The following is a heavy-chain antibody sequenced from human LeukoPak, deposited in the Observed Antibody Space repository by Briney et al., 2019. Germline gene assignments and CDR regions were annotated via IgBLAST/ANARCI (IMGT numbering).Heavy chain of an antibody. J-gene: IGHJ4*02. CDR2: ISWNSGSI. CDR3: AKDTASSGYYLRPYYFDY. CDR1: GFTFSSYA. Sequence: GGSLRLSCAASGFTFSSYAMSWVRQAPGKGLEWVSGISWNSGSIGYADSVKGRFTISRDNAKNSLYLQMNSLRAEDTALYYCAKDTASSGYYLRPYYFDYWGQGTLVTVSS. D-gene: IGHD3-22*01. V-gene: IGHV3-9*01.